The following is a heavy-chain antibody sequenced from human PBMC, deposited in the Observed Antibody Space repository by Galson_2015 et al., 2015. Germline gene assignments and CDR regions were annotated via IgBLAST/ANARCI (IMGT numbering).Heavy chain of an antibody. CDR1: GFTFDDYA. CDR3: YAFITFGEVIDHFDY. D-gene: IGHD3-16*02. V-gene: IGHV3-9*01. CDR2: ISWNSGSI. J-gene: IGHJ4*02. Sequence: SLRLSCAASGFTFDDYAMHWVRQAPGKGLEWVSGISWNSGSIGYADSVKGRFTISRDNAKNSLYLQMNSLRAEDTALYYCYAFITFGEVIDHFDYWGQGTLVTVSS.